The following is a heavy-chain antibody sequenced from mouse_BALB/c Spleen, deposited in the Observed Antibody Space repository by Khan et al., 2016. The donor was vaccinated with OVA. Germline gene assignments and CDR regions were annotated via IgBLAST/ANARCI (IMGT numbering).Heavy chain of an antibody. CDR3: VREAYRYDEYYFDY. V-gene: IGHV5-6-5*01. D-gene: IGHD2-14*01. Sequence: EVQLVESGGDLVKPGRSLKLSCAVSGFTFSSYVMSWVRQTPEKRLEWVASISSGGTPAYPDSLKGQLTISRDNARNIMYLQMSSLRSEDTAMYYCVREAYRYDEYYFDYWGQGTSLTVSS. CDR2: ISSGGTP. CDR1: GFTFSSYV. J-gene: IGHJ2*02.